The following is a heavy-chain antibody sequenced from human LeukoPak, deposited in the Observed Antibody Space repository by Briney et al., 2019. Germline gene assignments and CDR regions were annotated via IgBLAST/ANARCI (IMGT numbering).Heavy chain of an antibody. Sequence: GGSLRLSCAASGFTLSSYWMSWVRQAPGKGLEWVANIKQDGSEKHYVDSVKGRFTISRDNAKNSLYLRMTSLRAEDTAVYYCARDIFDYWGQGTLVTVSS. CDR3: ARDIFDY. CDR2: IKQDGSEK. V-gene: IGHV3-7*01. J-gene: IGHJ4*02. CDR1: GFTLSSYW.